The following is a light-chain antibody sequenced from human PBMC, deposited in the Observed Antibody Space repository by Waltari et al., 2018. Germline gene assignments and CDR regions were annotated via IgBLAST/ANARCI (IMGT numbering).Light chain of an antibody. J-gene: IGKJ1*01. V-gene: IGKV3-20*01. CDR3: QKYGSLPAT. CDR1: QSISRF. CDR2: DAS. Sequence: EIMLTQSPGTLSLSPGERATLSCRASQSISRFLAWYQQKPGQAPRLLIYDASTRATGIPDRFSGSGSGTDFSLTINRLEPEDIAVYYCQKYGSLPATVGQGTKVEIK.